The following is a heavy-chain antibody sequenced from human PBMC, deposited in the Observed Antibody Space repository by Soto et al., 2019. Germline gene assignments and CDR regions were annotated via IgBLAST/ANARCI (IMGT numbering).Heavy chain of an antibody. Sequence: GGSLRVSCAASRFTFSSYWMHWVRQAPGKGLVWVSRINSDGSSTSYANSVKGRFTISRDNAKNTLYLQMNSLRAEDTAVYYCARDLPIVVVPPRQGGYYYSGMDVWGQGTTVTVSS. D-gene: IGHD2-2*01. J-gene: IGHJ6*02. V-gene: IGHV3-74*01. CDR1: RFTFSSYW. CDR3: ARDLPIVVVPPRQGGYYYSGMDV. CDR2: INSDGSST.